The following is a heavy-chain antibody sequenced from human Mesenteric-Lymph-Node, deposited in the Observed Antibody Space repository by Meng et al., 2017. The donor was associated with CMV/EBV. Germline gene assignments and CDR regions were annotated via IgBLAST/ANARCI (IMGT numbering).Heavy chain of an antibody. CDR3: ATDLVVYYGSGSYTDY. D-gene: IGHD3-10*01. CDR1: GYTLTELS. Sequence: GYTLTELSMPCVRQAPRKGLEWMGGFDPEDGETIYAQKFQGRVTMTEDTSTDTAYMELSSLRSEDTAVYYCATDLVVYYGSGSYTDYWGQGTLVTVSS. V-gene: IGHV1-24*01. CDR2: FDPEDGET. J-gene: IGHJ4*01.